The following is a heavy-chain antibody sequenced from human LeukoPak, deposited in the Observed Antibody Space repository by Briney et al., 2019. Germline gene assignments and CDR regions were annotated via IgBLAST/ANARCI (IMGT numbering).Heavy chain of an antibody. Sequence: SETLSLTCAVSGYSISSGYYWGWIRQPSGKGLEWIGSIYHSGSTYYNPSLKSRVTISVDTSKNQISLKLSSVTAADTAVYYCARSYYDFWSGSLNYYYYYYMDVWGKGTTVTVSS. CDR3: ARSYYDFWSGSLNYYYYYYMDV. CDR2: IYHSGST. CDR1: GYSISSGYY. J-gene: IGHJ6*03. V-gene: IGHV4-38-2*01. D-gene: IGHD3-3*01.